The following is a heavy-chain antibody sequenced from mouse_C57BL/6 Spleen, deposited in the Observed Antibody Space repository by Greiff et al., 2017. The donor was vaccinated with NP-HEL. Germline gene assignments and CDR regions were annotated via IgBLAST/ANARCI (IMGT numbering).Heavy chain of an antibody. CDR1: GYSITSGYY. D-gene: IGHD1-1*01. V-gene: IGHV3-6*01. CDR3: AREGDPDYYGSSYWYFDV. CDR2: ISYDGSN. J-gene: IGHJ1*03. Sequence: EVQLQESGPGLVKPSQSLSLTCSVTGYSITSGYYWNWIRQFPGNKLEWMGYISYDGSNNYNPSLKNRISITRDTSKNQFFLKLNSVTTEDTATYYCAREGDPDYYGSSYWYFDVWGTGTTVTVSS.